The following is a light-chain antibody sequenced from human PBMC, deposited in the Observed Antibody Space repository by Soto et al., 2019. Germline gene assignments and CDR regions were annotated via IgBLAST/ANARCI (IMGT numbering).Light chain of an antibody. V-gene: IGKV1-5*01. CDR1: QSIRSW. CDR2: DAS. Sequence: DIQMTPSPSTLSASVLYIVTITCRSSQSIRSWLAWYQRKPGKAPKLLIHDASTRATDVPDRFSGSGSGADFTLSISRLEPEDFAVYYCQQYGSSPPRKFGQGTKVDIK. J-gene: IGKJ1*01. CDR3: QQYGSSPPRK.